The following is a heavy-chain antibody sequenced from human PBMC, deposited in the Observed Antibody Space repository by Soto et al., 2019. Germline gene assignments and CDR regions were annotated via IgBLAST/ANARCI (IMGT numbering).Heavy chain of an antibody. D-gene: IGHD1-1*01. J-gene: IGHJ5*02. CDR1: GDTFGRFT. CDR3: ARDPATIHKLIGVWFVP. Sequence: QIRLVQSGAEVQKPGSSVRVSCTASGDTFGRFTINWVGQAPGQGLEGMGGIKPISDITNYAQRFQGRVKFTADASTSTVYLELSSLRSQPTAMHYCARDPATIHKLIGVWFVPWGQGTLVTVSS. CDR2: IKPISDIT. V-gene: IGHV1-69*01.